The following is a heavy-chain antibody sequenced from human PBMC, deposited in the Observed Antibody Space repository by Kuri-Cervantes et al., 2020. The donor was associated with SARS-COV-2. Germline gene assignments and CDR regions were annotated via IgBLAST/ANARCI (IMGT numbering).Heavy chain of an antibody. CDR1: GYTFTSYG. CDR3: AKGEGAAPDLDAFDI. CDR2: ISAYNGNT. J-gene: IGHJ3*02. V-gene: IGHV1-18*01. D-gene: IGHD1-26*01. Sequence: ASVKVSCKASGYTFTSYGISWVRQAPGQGLEWMGWISAYNGNTNYAQKLQGRVTMTTDTSTSTAYMELRSLRSDDTAVYYCAKGEGAAPDLDAFDIWGQGTMVTVSS.